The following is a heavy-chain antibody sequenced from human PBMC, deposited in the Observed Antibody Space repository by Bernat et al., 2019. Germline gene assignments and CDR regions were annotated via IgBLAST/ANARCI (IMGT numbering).Heavy chain of an antibody. J-gene: IGHJ4*02. CDR1: GYTFTSYG. Sequence: QVQLVQSGAEVKKPGASVKVSCKASGYTFTSYGISWVRQAAAQGLEWMGWISAYNGNTNYAQKLQGRVTLTADTSTSTAYLELRSLGSDDTGVCDCAGDLTGYSSGSWDHYDYWGQGTLVTGSS. V-gene: IGHV1-18*01. D-gene: IGHD6-19*01. CDR2: ISAYNGNT. CDR3: AGDLTGYSSGSWDHYDY.